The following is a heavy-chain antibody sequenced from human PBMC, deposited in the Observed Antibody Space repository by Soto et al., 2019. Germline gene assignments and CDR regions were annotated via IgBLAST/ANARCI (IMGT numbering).Heavy chain of an antibody. CDR2: IYPGDSHV. Sequence: PGESLKISCQYSGNSFTTHWIGWVRQMPGKGLEWMGLIYPGDSHVRYGPSFQGQVTISIDRFTTTAYLQWSSLKASDTAIYYCARLHYSSSSSVYWGQGTLVTVSS. J-gene: IGHJ4*02. CDR1: GNSFTTHW. CDR3: ARLHYSSSSSVY. V-gene: IGHV5-51*01. D-gene: IGHD6-6*01.